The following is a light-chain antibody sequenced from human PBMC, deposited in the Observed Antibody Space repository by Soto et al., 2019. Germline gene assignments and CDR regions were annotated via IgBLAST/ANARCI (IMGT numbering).Light chain of an antibody. Sequence: EIQVTQSPSYVSTSVGDRVPITCRASQDIAGYLAWYQHKPGRAPELLIRAASSLQSGVPSRFSGSGSGTDFTLTINSLQPEDFATYYCQQAYSFPITFGQGTRLEN. CDR3: QQAYSFPIT. CDR2: AAS. V-gene: IGKV1D-12*01. J-gene: IGKJ5*01. CDR1: QDIAGY.